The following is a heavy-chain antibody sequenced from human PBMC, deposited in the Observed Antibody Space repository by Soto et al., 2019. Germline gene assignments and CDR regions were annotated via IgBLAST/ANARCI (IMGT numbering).Heavy chain of an antibody. CDR1: GFTFSSYS. Sequence: EVQLVESGGGLVKPGGSLRLSCAASGFTFSSYSMNWVRQAPGKGLEWVSSISSSSSYIYYADAVKGRFTISRDNAKNSLYLQMNSLRAEDTAVYSCAREGYNWNYKGDYWGQGTLVTVSS. J-gene: IGHJ4*02. D-gene: IGHD1-7*01. CDR3: AREGYNWNYKGDY. CDR2: ISSSSSYI. V-gene: IGHV3-21*01.